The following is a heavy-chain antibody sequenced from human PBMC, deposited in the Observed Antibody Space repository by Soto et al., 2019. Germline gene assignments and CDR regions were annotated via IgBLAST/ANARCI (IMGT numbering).Heavy chain of an antibody. V-gene: IGHV1-46*01. CDR1: GYTFLDFY. CDR3: ARDKPFSAGY. CDR2: INPSGGGT. J-gene: IGHJ4*02. Sequence: QVQLVQSGTEVKKPGASVKVSCKASGYTFLDFYIHWVRQAPGQGLEWMGFINPSGGGTTYAQQFQGRLTMTRDTSTSTVYMELISLRSEDTAIYYCARDKPFSAGYWGQGTLLT. D-gene: IGHD3-3*02.